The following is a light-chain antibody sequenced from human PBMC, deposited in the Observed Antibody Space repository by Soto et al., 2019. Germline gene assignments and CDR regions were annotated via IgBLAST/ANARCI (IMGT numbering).Light chain of an antibody. CDR3: QQYGRSVT. Sequence: EIVMTQSPATLSVSPGERATLSCRASQSVSRNLAWYQQKPGQAPRLLISGASNRAAGIPDRFSGGGSGTDFTLTITRLEPEDFAVYYWQQYGRSVTFGQGTRLETK. CDR2: GAS. V-gene: IGKV3-20*01. J-gene: IGKJ5*01. CDR1: QSVSRN.